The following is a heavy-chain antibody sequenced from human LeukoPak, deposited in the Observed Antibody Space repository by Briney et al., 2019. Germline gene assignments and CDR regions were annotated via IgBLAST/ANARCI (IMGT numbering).Heavy chain of an antibody. CDR1: GGSFSGYY. D-gene: IGHD3-16*01. J-gene: IGHJ5*02. Sequence: PSETLSLTCAVYGGSFSGYYWSWIRQPPGKGLEWIGEINHSGSTNYNPSLKSRVTISVDTSKNQFSLKLSSVTAADTAVYYCARLPPLRLKGNWFDPWGQGTLVTVSS. CDR2: INHSGST. V-gene: IGHV4-34*01. CDR3: ARLPPLRLKGNWFDP.